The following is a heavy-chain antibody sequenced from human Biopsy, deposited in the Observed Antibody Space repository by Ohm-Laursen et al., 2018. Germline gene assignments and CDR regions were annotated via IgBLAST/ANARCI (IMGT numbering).Heavy chain of an antibody. Sequence: SETLSLTCTVTGGSISRSSYYWDWIRQPPGKGLEWIGSIYYSGSTYYNPSLKGRVTISADRSKNQFSLKLTSVTAADTAVYYCARDERWGQGTLVTVSS. CDR3: ARDER. D-gene: IGHD5-24*01. CDR1: GGSISRSSYY. J-gene: IGHJ4*02. V-gene: IGHV4-39*02. CDR2: IYYSGST.